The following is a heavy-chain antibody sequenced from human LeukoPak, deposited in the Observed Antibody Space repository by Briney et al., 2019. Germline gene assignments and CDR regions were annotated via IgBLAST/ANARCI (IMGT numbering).Heavy chain of an antibody. V-gene: IGHV3-23*01. CDR3: AKGGNGYCTNGICSPRVVAAIDY. CDR2: ISRRGSST. J-gene: IGHJ4*02. D-gene: IGHD2-8*01. CDR1: GLTFSSYA. Sequence: LGGSLRLSCAASGLTFSSYAMTWVRQAPGKGLEWVSGISRRGSSTHYAASVKGRFTISRDNSKNTLYLQMNSLRAEDTAVYYCAKGGNGYCTNGICSPRVVAAIDYWGQGTLVTVSS.